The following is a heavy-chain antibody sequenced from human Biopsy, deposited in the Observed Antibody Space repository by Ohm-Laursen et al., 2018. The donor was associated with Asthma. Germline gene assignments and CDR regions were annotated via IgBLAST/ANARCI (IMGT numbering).Heavy chain of an antibody. CDR3: ARRGGVRRYFDY. CDR2: IYYIGST. J-gene: IGHJ4*02. V-gene: IGHV4-30-4*01. CDR1: GGSISSGAYY. D-gene: IGHD3-16*01. Sequence: SQTLSLTCTVSGGSISSGAYYWSWVRQPTGKGLELIGYIYYIGSTYYNPSLKSRVAISPDTSKNQFALKLSSVTAADTVVYFCARRGGVRRYFDYWGQGTLVTVSS.